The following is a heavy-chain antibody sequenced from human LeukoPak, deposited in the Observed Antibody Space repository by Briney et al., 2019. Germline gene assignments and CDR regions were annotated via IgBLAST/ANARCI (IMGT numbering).Heavy chain of an antibody. Sequence: PSETLSLTCTVSGGSISSYYWSWTRQPAGKGLEWIGRIYTSGSTNYNPSLKSRVTMSVDTSKNQFSLKLSSVTAADTAVYYCARAQASGYYYYYYYMDVWGKGTTVTVSS. CDR2: IYTSGST. V-gene: IGHV4-4*07. J-gene: IGHJ6*03. CDR3: ARAQASGYYYYYYYMDV. D-gene: IGHD3-22*01. CDR1: GGSISSYY.